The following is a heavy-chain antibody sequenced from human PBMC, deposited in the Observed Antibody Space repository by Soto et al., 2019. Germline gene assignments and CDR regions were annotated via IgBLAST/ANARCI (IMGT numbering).Heavy chain of an antibody. J-gene: IGHJ4*02. CDR3: ASNSYGHTFYDY. CDR1: GGSISSGGYS. D-gene: IGHD5-18*01. CDR2: IYHSGST. V-gene: IGHV4-30-2*05. Sequence: SETLSLTCAVSGGSISSGGYSWSWIRQPPGKGLEWIGYIYHSGSTYYNPSLKSRVTISVDTSKKQFSLKLSSVTAADTAVYYCASNSYGHTFYDYWGQGTLVTVSS.